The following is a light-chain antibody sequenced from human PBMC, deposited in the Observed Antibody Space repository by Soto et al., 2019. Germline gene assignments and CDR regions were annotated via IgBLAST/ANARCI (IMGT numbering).Light chain of an antibody. CDR2: EVS. V-gene: IGLV2-14*01. CDR1: IGDVGGYNV. CDR3: TSFTTSSIWV. J-gene: IGLJ3*02. Sequence: QSALTQPPSASGSPGQSVTISCTGTIGDVGGYNVVSWYQQYPGKAPKVIICEVSNRPSGVSNRFSGSKSGNTASLTISGLRAEDEADYYCTSFTTSSIWVFGGGTKLTVL.